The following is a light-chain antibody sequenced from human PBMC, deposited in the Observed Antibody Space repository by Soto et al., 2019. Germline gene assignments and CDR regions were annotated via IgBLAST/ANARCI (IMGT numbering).Light chain of an antibody. V-gene: IGKV3-15*01. CDR3: QQYDYWPT. CDR1: LGVGNN. Sequence: EVVMTQSPGTLSVSPGERAILSCRASLGVGNNLAWYQQRPGQPPRVVIYGASTRATGFSDRFSGSGSGTEFTLTITSLQSEDFAVYYCQQYDYWPTFGQGTKLEIK. J-gene: IGKJ2*01. CDR2: GAS.